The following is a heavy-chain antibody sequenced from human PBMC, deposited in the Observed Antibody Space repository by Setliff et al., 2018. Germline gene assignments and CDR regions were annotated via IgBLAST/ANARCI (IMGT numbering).Heavy chain of an antibody. Sequence: KPSETLSLTCSVSGGSISNFYWSWIRQPPGKGLEWIGEINHTGSTNYSPSLKSRVTISVDMSKKQFSLKLSSVTAADTAVYYCARSLSSGSYWNSRPFYSDYWGQGTLVTVSS. CDR2: INHTGST. CDR3: ARSLSSGSYWNSRPFYSDY. D-gene: IGHD3-10*01. V-gene: IGHV4-34*01. CDR1: GGSISNFY. J-gene: IGHJ4*02.